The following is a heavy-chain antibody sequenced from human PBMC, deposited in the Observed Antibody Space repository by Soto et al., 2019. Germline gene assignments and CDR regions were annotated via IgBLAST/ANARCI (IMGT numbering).Heavy chain of an antibody. CDR1: GFTFSSYG. CDR3: TRDPDGISDFDY. Sequence: GGSLRLSCAASGFTFSSYGMNWVRQGPGKGLEWVTHIGTTTGAVSYADSVRGRFTISRDNAKNSLYLQMNSLRAEDTAIYYCTRDPDGISDFDYWGQGTLVTVSS. V-gene: IGHV3-48*04. CDR2: IGTTTGAV. J-gene: IGHJ4*02. D-gene: IGHD1-20*01.